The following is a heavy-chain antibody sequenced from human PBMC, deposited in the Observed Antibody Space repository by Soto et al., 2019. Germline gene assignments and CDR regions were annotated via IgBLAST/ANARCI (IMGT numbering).Heavy chain of an antibody. Sequence: GGSLRLSCAASGFTFSSYSMNWVRQAPGKGLEWVSYISSSSSTIYYADSVKGRFTISRDIAKNSLYLQMNSLRAEDTAVYYCAREGTVIDYYYYMDVWGKGTTVTVSS. CDR1: GFTFSSYS. D-gene: IGHD4-4*01. CDR2: ISSSSSTI. CDR3: AREGTVIDYYYYMDV. J-gene: IGHJ6*03. V-gene: IGHV3-48*01.